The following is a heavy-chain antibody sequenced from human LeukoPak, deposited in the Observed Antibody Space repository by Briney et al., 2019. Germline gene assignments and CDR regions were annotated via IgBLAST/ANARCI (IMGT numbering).Heavy chain of an antibody. J-gene: IGHJ4*02. V-gene: IGHV3-48*01. D-gene: IGHD2-2*01. CDR3: ASGYRSTASCFY. CDR2: ISSKSRTV. Sequence: GGSLRLSCAASGLSFSSYTMMWVRQAPGKGLELISYISSKSRTVYYADSVKGRFTISRDNAKNSLFLQMNSLRVEDTAVYYCASGYRSTASCFYWGQGTLVTVSP. CDR1: GLSFSSYT.